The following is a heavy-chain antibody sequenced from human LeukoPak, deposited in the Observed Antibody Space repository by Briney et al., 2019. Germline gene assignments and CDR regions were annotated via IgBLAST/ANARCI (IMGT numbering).Heavy chain of an antibody. CDR2: IYYSGST. Sequence: PSETLSLTCTVPGGSISSYCWSWIRQPPGKGLEWIGYIYYSGSTYYNPSLKSRVTISVDTSKNQFSLKLSSVTAADTAVYYCARLGRGYCSGGSCYYFDYWGQGTLVTVSS. J-gene: IGHJ4*02. CDR3: ARLGRGYCSGGSCYYFDY. D-gene: IGHD2-15*01. V-gene: IGHV4-59*08. CDR1: GGSISSYC.